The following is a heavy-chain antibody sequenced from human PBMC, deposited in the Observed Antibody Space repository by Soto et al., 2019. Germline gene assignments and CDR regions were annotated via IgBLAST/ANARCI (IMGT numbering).Heavy chain of an antibody. D-gene: IGHD5-12*01. CDR3: AWSRYDRNLLAF. CDR1: GGSVSSCGHY. J-gene: IGHJ4*01. Sequence: TYNVSGGSVSSCGHYGSWVRQSPEKGLEWIGYHYNDGSTFYNPALQSRAVISVDKTKNHLFLDLRSVTAADTAVYFGAWSRYDRNLLAFCGQGSLVTVS. CDR2: HYNDGST. V-gene: IGHV4-31*03.